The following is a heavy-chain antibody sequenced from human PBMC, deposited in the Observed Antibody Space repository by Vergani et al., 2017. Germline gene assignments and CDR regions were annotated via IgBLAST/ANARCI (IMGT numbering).Heavy chain of an antibody. CDR2: IKQDGSEK. J-gene: IGHJ4*02. CDR1: GFTFSSYW. Sequence: EVQLVESGGGLVQPGGSLRLSCAASGFTFSSYWMSWVRQAPGKGLEWVANIKQDGSEKYYVDSVKGRFTISIDNAKNSLYLQMNSLRAEDTAVYYCARQPPSTGYSTPLGYWGQGTLVTVSS. D-gene: IGHD6-13*01. CDR3: ARQPPSTGYSTPLGY. V-gene: IGHV3-7*01.